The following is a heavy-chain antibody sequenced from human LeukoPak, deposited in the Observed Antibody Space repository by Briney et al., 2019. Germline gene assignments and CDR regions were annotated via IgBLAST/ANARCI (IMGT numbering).Heavy chain of an antibody. CDR3: VKGMEDYDILTGVLDV. D-gene: IGHD3-9*01. J-gene: IGHJ6*02. V-gene: IGHV3-23*01. CDR2: LSSSSGRS. CDR1: GFTFSSYT. Sequence: GGSLRLSCAASGFTFSSYTMSWVRQAPGKGLEWVSSLSSSSGRSYYADSVKGRFTISRDNSKNTLYLQMSSLRPEDTAVYYCVKGMEDYDILTGVLDVWGQGTTVTVSS.